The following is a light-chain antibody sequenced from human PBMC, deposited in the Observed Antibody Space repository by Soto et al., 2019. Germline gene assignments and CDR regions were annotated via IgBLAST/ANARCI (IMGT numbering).Light chain of an antibody. J-gene: IGKJ5*01. Sequence: VVVTRCPSNVCRSRLAVSTLYCYASQPVSDKLAWYQQKPGQAPRLLICGASARALRIPARFSGSGSGSGFSYTVTSLQSEDFAVYSCRHSDQWPINFRQGTRLEIK. V-gene: IGKV3-15*01. CDR2: GAS. CDR1: QPVSDK. CDR3: RHSDQWPIN.